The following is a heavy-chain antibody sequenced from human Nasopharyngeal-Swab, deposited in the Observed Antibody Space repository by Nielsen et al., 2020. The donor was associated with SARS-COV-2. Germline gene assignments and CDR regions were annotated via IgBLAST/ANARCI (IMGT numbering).Heavy chain of an antibody. D-gene: IGHD2-15*01. CDR1: GYTFTGYY. CDR2: IKPNSGGT. J-gene: IGHJ6*02. V-gene: IGHV1-2*04. Sequence: ASVKVSCKASGYTFTGYYMHWVRQAPGQGLEWMGWIKPNSGGTNYAQKFQGWVTMTRDTSISTAYMELSRLRSDDTAVYYCARDLVYSYYYYGMDVWGQGTTVTVSS. CDR3: ARDLVYSYYYYGMDV.